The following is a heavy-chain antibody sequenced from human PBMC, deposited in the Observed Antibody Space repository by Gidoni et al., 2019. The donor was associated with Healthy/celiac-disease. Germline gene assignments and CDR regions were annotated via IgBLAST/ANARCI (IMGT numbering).Heavy chain of an antibody. D-gene: IGHD6-25*01. CDR1: GFTFSGSA. CDR2: IRIKANSYAT. V-gene: IGHV3-73*02. Sequence: EVQLVESGGGLVQPGGSLKLSCAASGFTFSGSAMHWVRQASGKGLGWVGRIRIKANSYATAYAASVKGRFTISRDDSKNTAYLQMNSLKTEDTAVYYCTRQERLDVWGQGTTVTVSS. CDR3: TRQERLDV. J-gene: IGHJ6*02.